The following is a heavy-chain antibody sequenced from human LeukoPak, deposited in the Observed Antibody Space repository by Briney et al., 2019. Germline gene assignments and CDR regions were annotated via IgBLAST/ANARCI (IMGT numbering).Heavy chain of an antibody. D-gene: IGHD6-13*01. CDR3: ARSRRGMAAAGTSYYFDY. V-gene: IGHV1-8*03. CDR2: MNPNSGNT. Sequence: ASVKVSCKASGDTFTSYDINWVRQATGQGLEWMGWMNPNSGNTGYAQKFQGRVTITRNTSKRTAYMELSSLRSEDTAVYYCARSRRGMAAAGTSYYFDYWGQGTLVTVSS. J-gene: IGHJ4*02. CDR1: GDTFTSYD.